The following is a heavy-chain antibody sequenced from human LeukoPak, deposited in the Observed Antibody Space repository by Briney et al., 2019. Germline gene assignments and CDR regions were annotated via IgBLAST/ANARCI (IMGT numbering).Heavy chain of an antibody. Sequence: GGSLRLSCAASGFTFDDYAMHWVRQAPGEGLEWVSGISWNSGSIGYADSVKGRFTISRDNAKNSLYLQMNSLRAEDTALYYCAKASSGWYWGQGTLVTVSS. CDR3: AKASSGWY. V-gene: IGHV3-9*01. CDR1: GFTFDDYA. D-gene: IGHD6-19*01. CDR2: ISWNSGSI. J-gene: IGHJ4*02.